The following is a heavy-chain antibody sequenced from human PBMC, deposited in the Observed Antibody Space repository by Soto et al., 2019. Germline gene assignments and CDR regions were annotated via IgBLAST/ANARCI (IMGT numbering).Heavy chain of an antibody. Sequence: SETLSLTCAVSGSSISSSNWWSWVRQPPGKGLEWIGEIYHSGSTNYNPSLKSRVTISVDKSKNQFSLKLSSVTAADTAVYYCASSIAARPGIAAAGTGAFDIWGQGTMVTVSS. CDR2: IYHSGST. J-gene: IGHJ3*02. CDR1: GSSISSSNW. D-gene: IGHD6-13*01. CDR3: ASSIAARPGIAAAGTGAFDI. V-gene: IGHV4-4*02.